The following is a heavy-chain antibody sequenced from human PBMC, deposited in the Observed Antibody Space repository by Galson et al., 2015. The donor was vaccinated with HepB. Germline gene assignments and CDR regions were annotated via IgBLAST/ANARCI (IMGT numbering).Heavy chain of an antibody. D-gene: IGHD1-26*01. CDR3: ARDRWEPSVYQGPFDY. V-gene: IGHV3-7*03. CDR1: GFTFSSYW. CDR2: IKQDGSEK. Sequence: SLRLSCAASGFTFSSYWMSWVRQAPGKGLEWVANIKQDGSEKYYVDSVKGRFTISRDNAKNSLYLQMNSLRAEDTAVYYCARDRWEPSVYQGPFDYWGQGALVTVPS. J-gene: IGHJ4*02.